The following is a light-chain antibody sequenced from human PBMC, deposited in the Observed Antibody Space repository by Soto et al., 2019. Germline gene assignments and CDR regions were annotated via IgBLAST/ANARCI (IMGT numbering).Light chain of an antibody. J-gene: IGKJ1*01. CDR1: QTISSS. V-gene: IGKV1-5*03. CDR3: QHYNSYSEA. Sequence: IEMTPSPSTLSGSLGDRVTITCGAGQTISSSLAWYQQKPGKAPKLLIYKASTLKSGVPSRFRGSGSGTEFTLTISSLQPDDFETYYCQHYNSYSEAFGQGTKVDIK. CDR2: KAS.